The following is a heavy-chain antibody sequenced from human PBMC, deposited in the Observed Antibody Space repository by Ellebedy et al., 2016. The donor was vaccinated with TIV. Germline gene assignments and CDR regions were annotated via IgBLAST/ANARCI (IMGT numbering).Heavy chain of an antibody. D-gene: IGHD1-26*01. CDR2: IYPGDSNI. V-gene: IGHV5-51*01. CDR3: ARRIVGASADYFQQ. J-gene: IGHJ1*01. CDR1: GSSFINYW. Sequence: GESLKISCKGSGSSFINYWIGWVRQMPGKGLEWMGIIYPGDSNIKYSPSFQGQVTISADKSISTAYLQWSSLKASDTAIYYCARRIVGASADYFQQWGQGTLLTVSS.